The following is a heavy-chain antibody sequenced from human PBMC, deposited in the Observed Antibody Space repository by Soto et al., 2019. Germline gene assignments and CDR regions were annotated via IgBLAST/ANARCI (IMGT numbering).Heavy chain of an antibody. CDR2: IIPIFGTA. CDR3: ARLGTNYYYYGMDV. Sequence: QVQLVQSGAEVKKPGSSVKVSCKASGGTFSSYAISWVRQAPGQGLEWMGGIIPIFGTANYAQKFQGRVTITADESTSTADMELSSLRSEDTAVYYCARLGTNYYYYGMDVWGQGTTVTVSS. D-gene: IGHD2-8*01. V-gene: IGHV1-69*01. CDR1: GGTFSSYA. J-gene: IGHJ6*02.